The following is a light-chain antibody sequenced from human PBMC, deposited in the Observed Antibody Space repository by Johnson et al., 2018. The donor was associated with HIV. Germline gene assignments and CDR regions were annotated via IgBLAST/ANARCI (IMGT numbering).Light chain of an antibody. CDR2: DNN. CDR3: GTWDSSLSVGGG. Sequence: QSILTQPPSVSAAPGQKVTISCSGSSSNIGNNYVSWYQQLPGRAPKLLIYDNNKRPSGIPDRFSGSKSGTSATLGITGLPTGDEADYYCGTWDSSLSVGGGFGTGTKVTVL. V-gene: IGLV1-51*01. CDR1: SSNIGNNY. J-gene: IGLJ1*01.